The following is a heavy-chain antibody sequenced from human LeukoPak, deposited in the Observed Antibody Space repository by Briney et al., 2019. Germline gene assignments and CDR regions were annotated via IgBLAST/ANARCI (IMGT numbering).Heavy chain of an antibody. J-gene: IGHJ4*02. CDR2: ISGSGGST. CDR1: GFTFSSYA. V-gene: IGHV3-23*01. D-gene: IGHD3-9*01. CDR3: AKTLRYFDWLPFPGMGY. Sequence: GGSLRLSCAASGFTFSSYAMSWVRQAPGKGLEWVSAISGSGGSTYYADSVKGRFTISRDNSKNTLYLQMNSLRAEDTAVYYCAKTLRYFDWLPFPGMGYWGQGTLVTVSS.